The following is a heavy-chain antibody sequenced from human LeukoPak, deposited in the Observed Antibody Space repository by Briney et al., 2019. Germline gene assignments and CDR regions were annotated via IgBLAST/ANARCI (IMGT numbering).Heavy chain of an antibody. CDR3: ARDGQQLVRGLFDY. D-gene: IGHD6-13*01. V-gene: IGHV4-59*01. Sequence: SETLSLTCTVSGGSISSYYWSWIRQPPGKGLEWIGYIFYSGNTNYNPSLKSRVTMSVDTSKNQFSLKLNSVTAADTAVYYCARDGQQLVRGLFDYWGQGTLVTVSS. J-gene: IGHJ4*02. CDR2: IFYSGNT. CDR1: GGSISSYY.